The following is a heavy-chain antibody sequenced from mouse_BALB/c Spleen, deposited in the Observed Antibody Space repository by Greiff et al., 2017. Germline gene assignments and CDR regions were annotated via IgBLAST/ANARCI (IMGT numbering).Heavy chain of an antibody. CDR3: ARNSITTGAWFAY. Sequence: VKLVESGPGLVAPSQSLSITCTVSGFSLSRYSVHWVRQPPGKGLEWLGMIWGGGSTDYNSALKSRLSISKDNSKSQVFLKMNSLQTDDTAMYYCARNSITTGAWFAYWGQGTLVTVSA. D-gene: IGHD2-4*01. J-gene: IGHJ3*01. CDR1: GFSLSRYS. CDR2: IWGGGST. V-gene: IGHV2-6-4*01.